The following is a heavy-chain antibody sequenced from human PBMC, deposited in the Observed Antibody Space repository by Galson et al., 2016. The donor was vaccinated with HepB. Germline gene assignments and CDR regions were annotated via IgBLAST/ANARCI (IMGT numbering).Heavy chain of an antibody. CDR2: IRGDGIVS. Sequence: SRRLSCAASGFTFNAHWMNWVRQAPGKGLEWVANIRGDGIVSYYAESVRGRFTISRDNAKNSLYLQMNGLRVDETAVYYCAREMTGSYLDWGQGTLGTVSS. CDR1: GFTFNAHW. V-gene: IGHV3-7*01. D-gene: IGHD3-16*02. CDR3: AREMTGSYLD. J-gene: IGHJ4*02.